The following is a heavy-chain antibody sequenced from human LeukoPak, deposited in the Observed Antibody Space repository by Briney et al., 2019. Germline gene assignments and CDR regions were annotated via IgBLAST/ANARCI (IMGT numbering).Heavy chain of an antibody. J-gene: IGHJ4*02. CDR2: ISGSGTST. CDR1: GFTFRTYA. D-gene: IGHD1-26*01. V-gene: IGHV3-23*01. CDR3: TSAGASDWVPFDY. Sequence: GGYLRLSCAASGFTFRTYAVSWVRQAPGQGLEWVSAISGSGTSTNYADSVKGRFTVSRDNSKNTLYLRMNSLRAADTAVYYCTSAGASDWVPFDYCGQGTLVTVSS.